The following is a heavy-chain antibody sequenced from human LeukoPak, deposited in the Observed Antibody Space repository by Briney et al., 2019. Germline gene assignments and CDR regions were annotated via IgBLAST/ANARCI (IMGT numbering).Heavy chain of an antibody. J-gene: IGHJ4*02. CDR3: ASAVYSRRVY. D-gene: IGHD4-11*01. Sequence: PGGSLRLSCAASGFTFSNYDMNWVRQAPGKGLEWVSSISTSSRYIDYADSAKSRFTISRDNAKNSLYLQMNSLRAEDTALYFCASAVYSRRVYWGQGILVTVSS. CDR2: ISTSSRYI. V-gene: IGHV3-21*01. CDR1: GFTFSNYD.